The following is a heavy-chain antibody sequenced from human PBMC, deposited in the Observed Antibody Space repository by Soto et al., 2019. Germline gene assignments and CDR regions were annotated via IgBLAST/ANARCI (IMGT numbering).Heavy chain of an antibody. Sequence: PVDSLQISGNGCGYDFAGYWIAWVRQMPGKGLEVMGIIYPSDSDTRYRPSFQGQVTTSADKSISSAYLQWSSLRASDTAMYYCARGGVSTRTFDYWGQGTPVTVSS. CDR3: ARGGVSTRTFDY. V-gene: IGHV5-51*01. CDR2: IYPSDSDT. D-gene: IGHD3-3*01. CDR1: GYDFAGYW. J-gene: IGHJ4*02.